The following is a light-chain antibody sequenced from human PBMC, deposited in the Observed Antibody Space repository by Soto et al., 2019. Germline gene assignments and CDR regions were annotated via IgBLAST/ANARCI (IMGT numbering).Light chain of an antibody. Sequence: QAVVTQPPSVSGAPGQRVIISCTGSSSNIGAGYDVHWYQQLPGAAPKLLIYANINRPSGVPDRFSGSKSGTSASLAITGLQAEDEADYHCQSYDSSLSGSVFGGGTKLTVL. J-gene: IGLJ2*01. CDR3: QSYDSSLSGSV. CDR2: ANI. CDR1: SSNIGAGYD. V-gene: IGLV1-40*01.